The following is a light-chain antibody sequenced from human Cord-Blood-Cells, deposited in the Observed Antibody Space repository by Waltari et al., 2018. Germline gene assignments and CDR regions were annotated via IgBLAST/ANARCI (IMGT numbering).Light chain of an antibody. J-gene: IGKJ3*01. CDR2: DAS. CDR1: QDISNH. Sequence: DIQMTQSPYSLSASVGDRVTITCQPSQDISNHLNWYQQKPGKAPKLLIYDASNLETGDPSRFSGSGSETDFTFTISSLQPEDISTYYCQQYDNLPFTFGPGTKVDIK. V-gene: IGKV1-33*01. CDR3: QQYDNLPFT.